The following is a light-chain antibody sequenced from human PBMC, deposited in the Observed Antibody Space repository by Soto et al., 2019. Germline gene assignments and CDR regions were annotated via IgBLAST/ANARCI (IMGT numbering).Light chain of an antibody. V-gene: IGKV3-20*01. CDR3: QHYDSLPIT. Sequence: EIVLTQSPGTLSLSPGERATLSCRASQSVSNNYLAWYQPKPGQAPRLLIYGASSRATGIPDRFSGSGSGTDFTLTISRLEPEDFAVFYCQHYDSLPITFGQGTRREIK. CDR1: QSVSNNY. CDR2: GAS. J-gene: IGKJ5*01.